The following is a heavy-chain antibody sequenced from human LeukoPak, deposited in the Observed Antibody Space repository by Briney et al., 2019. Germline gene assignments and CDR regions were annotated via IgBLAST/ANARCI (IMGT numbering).Heavy chain of an antibody. CDR1: GFSLSSYW. V-gene: IGHV3-33*08. J-gene: IGHJ4*02. Sequence: PGGSLRLSCAVSGFSLSSYWMTWVRQAPGKGLEWVAVIWYDGSDKDYAASVKGRFTISRDNSKNTVYLQMNNLRSEDTAIYYCARGGEVIRDLDRLLGGKFDYWGQGTLVTVSS. CDR2: IWYDGSDK. CDR3: ARGGEVIRDLDRLLGGKFDY. D-gene: IGHD3-9*01.